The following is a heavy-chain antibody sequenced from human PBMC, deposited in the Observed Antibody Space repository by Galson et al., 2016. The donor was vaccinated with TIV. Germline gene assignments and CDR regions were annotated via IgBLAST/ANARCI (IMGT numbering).Heavy chain of an antibody. V-gene: IGHV1-69*02. Sequence: SVKVSCKASGGTFSSFTISWVRQAPGQGLEWMGRIIPILGIANYAQKFQGRLSITADKSTSTAYMELSSLRSEDTAVYYCARAAGHSASGSYPGYWGQGTLVTVSA. CDR3: ARAAGHSASGSYPGY. J-gene: IGHJ4*02. D-gene: IGHD3-10*01. CDR2: IIPILGIA. CDR1: GGTFSSFT.